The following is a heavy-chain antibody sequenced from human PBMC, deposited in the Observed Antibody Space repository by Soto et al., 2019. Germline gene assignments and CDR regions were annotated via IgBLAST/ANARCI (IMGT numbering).Heavy chain of an antibody. D-gene: IGHD6-13*01. CDR3: AREGVNGIAAPAGVSGP. J-gene: IGHJ5*02. CDR1: GGSISSYY. Sequence: SETLSLTCTVSGGSISSYYWSWIRQPAGKGLEWIGRIYTSGSTNYNPSLKSRVTMSVDTSKNHSSLKLSSVTAADTAVYYCAREGVNGIAAPAGVSGPWGQGTLVTVSS. V-gene: IGHV4-4*07. CDR2: IYTSGST.